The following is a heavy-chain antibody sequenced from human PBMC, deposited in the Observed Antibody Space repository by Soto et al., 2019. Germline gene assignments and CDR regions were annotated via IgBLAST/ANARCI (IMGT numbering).Heavy chain of an antibody. CDR2: ISGSGGST. CDR1: GFTFSSYA. CDR3: AKGCGYSYGYPYYYFDY. J-gene: IGHJ4*02. D-gene: IGHD5-18*01. Sequence: GGSLRLSCAASGFTFSSYAMSWVRQAPGKGLEWVSAISGSGGSTYYADSVKGRFTISRDNSKNTLYLQMNSLRAEDTAVYYCAKGCGYSYGYPYYYFDYWGQGALVTVSS. V-gene: IGHV3-23*01.